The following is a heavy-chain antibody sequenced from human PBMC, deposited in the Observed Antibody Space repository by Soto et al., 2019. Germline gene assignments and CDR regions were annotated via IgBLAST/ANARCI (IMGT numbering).Heavy chain of an antibody. CDR3: ARESLGAKGADH. D-gene: IGHD3-16*01. V-gene: IGHV1-69*17. CDR1: GDTFNSYV. Sequence: QVQLVQSGAEVKRPGSSVKVSCESSGDTFNSYVISWVRQAPGQGLEWMGGIIPIIGVTHYAQKFQGRVTMSALSCTGTAYMELTNLGFEDTALYYCARESLGAKGADHWGQGTLVTVSS. J-gene: IGHJ4*02. CDR2: IIPIIGVT.